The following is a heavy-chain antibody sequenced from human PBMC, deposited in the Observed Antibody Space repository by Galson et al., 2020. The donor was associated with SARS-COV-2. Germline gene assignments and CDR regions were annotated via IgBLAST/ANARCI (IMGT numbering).Heavy chain of an antibody. D-gene: IGHD1-20*01. CDR1: GGSFSGYY. CDR2: INHSGST. V-gene: IGHV4-34*01. J-gene: IGHJ4*02. Sequence: SETLSLTCAVYGGSFSGYYWSWIRQPPGKGLEWIGEINHSGSTNYNPSLKSRVTISVDTSKNQFSLKLSSVTAADTAVYYCARVVITGTTVFDYWGQGTLVTVSS. CDR3: ARVVITGTTVFDY.